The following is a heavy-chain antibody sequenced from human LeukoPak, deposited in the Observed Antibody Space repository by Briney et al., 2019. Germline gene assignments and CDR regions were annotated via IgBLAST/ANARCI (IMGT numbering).Heavy chain of an antibody. CDR2: ISGSGGST. CDR1: GFTFSSYA. D-gene: IGHD3-3*01. J-gene: IGHJ4*02. Sequence: GGSLRLSCAASGFTFSSYAMNWVRQPPGKGLEWVSAISGSGGSTYYADSVKGRFTISRDNSKNTLYLQMNSLRAEDTAVYYCAKRIFGTLNYFAYWGQGTLVTVSS. CDR3: AKRIFGTLNYFAY. V-gene: IGHV3-23*01.